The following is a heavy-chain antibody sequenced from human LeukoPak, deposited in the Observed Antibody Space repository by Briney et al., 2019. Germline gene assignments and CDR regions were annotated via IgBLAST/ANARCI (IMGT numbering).Heavy chain of an antibody. D-gene: IGHD2-21*02. CDR3: ASNTVVTATDY. J-gene: IGHJ4*02. V-gene: IGHV4-34*01. CDR2: INHSGST. CDR1: GGSFSGYY. Sequence: PSETLSLTCAVFGGSFSGYYWRWIRQPPGKGLEWIGEINHSGSTKYNPSPKSRVTISVDTSKNQFSLKLSSVTAADTAVYYYASNTVVTATDYWGQGTLVTVSS.